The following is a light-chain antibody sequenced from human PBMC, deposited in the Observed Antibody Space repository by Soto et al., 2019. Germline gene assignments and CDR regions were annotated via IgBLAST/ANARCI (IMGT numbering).Light chain of an antibody. V-gene: IGLV2-8*01. Sequence: QSALTQPPSASGSPGQSVTISCTGTRSDVGSYNYVSWYQQRPGKAPKLMIYEVHKRPSGVPDRFSGSKSGNTASLTVSGIQAEDEADYYCSSYAGSNNFVAFGSGTKVT. CDR2: EVH. J-gene: IGLJ1*01. CDR1: RSDVGSYNY. CDR3: SSYAGSNNFVA.